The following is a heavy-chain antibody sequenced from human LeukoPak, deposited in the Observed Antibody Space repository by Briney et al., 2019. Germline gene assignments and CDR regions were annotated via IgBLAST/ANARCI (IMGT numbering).Heavy chain of an antibody. J-gene: IGHJ5*02. CDR2: IIPIFGTA. V-gene: IGHV1-69*06. D-gene: IGHD3-10*01. Sequence: SVKVSCKASGGTFSSYAISWVRQAPGQGLEWMGGIIPIFGTANYAQKFQGRVTITADKSTSTAYMELSSLRSEDTAVYYCARALQGGDMVRGVIIQNWFDPWGQGTLVTVSS. CDR3: ARALQGGDMVRGVIIQNWFDP. CDR1: GGTFSSYA.